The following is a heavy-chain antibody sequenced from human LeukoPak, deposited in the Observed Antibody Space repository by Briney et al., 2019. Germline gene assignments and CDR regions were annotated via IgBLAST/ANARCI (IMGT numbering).Heavy chain of an antibody. CDR3: ARESGIAVAGHLDY. CDR1: GGSISSSNW. Sequence: SGTLSLTCAVSGGSISSSNWWSWVRQPPGKGLEWIGEIYHSGSTYYNPSLKSRVTISVDRSKNQFSLKLSSVTAADTAVYYCARESGIAVAGHLDYWGQGTLVTVSS. J-gene: IGHJ4*02. D-gene: IGHD6-19*01. CDR2: IYHSGST. V-gene: IGHV4-4*02.